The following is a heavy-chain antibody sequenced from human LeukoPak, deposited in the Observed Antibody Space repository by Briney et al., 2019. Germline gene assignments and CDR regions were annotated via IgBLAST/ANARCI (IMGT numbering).Heavy chain of an antibody. D-gene: IGHD3-10*01. Sequence: PSETLSLTCAVSGYSISSGYYWGWIRQPPGKGLEWIGSIHHSGNTHNTSPLKSRITMSVNTPKNQFSLRFPSWTAAATAVYSCTCYGSGFDDSWGQGTLVTVSS. CDR1: GYSISSGYY. J-gene: IGHJ4*02. CDR2: IHHSGNT. V-gene: IGHV4-38-2*01. CDR3: TCYGSGFDDS.